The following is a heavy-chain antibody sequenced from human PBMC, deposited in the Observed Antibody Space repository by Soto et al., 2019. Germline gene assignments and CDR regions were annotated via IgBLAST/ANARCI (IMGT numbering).Heavy chain of an antibody. CDR1: GFTFSTYA. D-gene: IGHD4-17*01. CDR3: ARPRGYGVFDAYDI. V-gene: IGHV3-23*01. CDR2: ISGSGDST. Sequence: EAQLLESGGALVQPGGSLRLSCAASGFTFSTYAMSWVRQAPGKGLEWVSAISGSGDSTYSADSVRGRFTISRDNSINPLYLQMNNLGYEDTAVYYCARPRGYGVFDAYDIWGQGTMVTVSS. J-gene: IGHJ3*02.